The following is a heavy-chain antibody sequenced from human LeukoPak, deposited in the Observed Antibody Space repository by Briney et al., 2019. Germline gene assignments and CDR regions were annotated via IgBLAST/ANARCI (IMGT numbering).Heavy chain of an antibody. Sequence: PGGSLRLSCAASGFTFSDYYMSWIRQAPGKGLEWVSYISSSDSTIYYADSVKGRFTISRDNAKNSLYLQMNSLRAEDTAVYYCARSSITMVRGVIKSTTSWYHYYNMDVWGKGTTVTVSS. CDR1: GFTFSDYY. CDR2: ISSSDSTI. D-gene: IGHD3-10*01. CDR3: ARSSITMVRGVIKSTTSWYHYYNMDV. J-gene: IGHJ6*03. V-gene: IGHV3-11*04.